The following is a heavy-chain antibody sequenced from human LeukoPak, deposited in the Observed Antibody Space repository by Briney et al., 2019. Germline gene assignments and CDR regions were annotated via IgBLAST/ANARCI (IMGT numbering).Heavy chain of an antibody. J-gene: IGHJ4*02. CDR2: IYYSGST. Sequence: PSETLSLTCTVSGGSISNYYWSWLRQPPGKGLEWIAFIYYSGSTTYNPSLKSRVTISVDTSKNQFSLKLSSVTAADTAVYYCARRMYGSSLDYWGQGTLVTVSA. CDR3: ARRMYGSSLDY. CDR1: GGSISNYY. D-gene: IGHD6-6*01. V-gene: IGHV4-59*08.